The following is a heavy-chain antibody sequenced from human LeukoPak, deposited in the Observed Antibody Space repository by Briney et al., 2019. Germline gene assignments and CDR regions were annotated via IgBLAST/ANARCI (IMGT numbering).Heavy chain of an antibody. Sequence: QPGGSLRLSCAASGFTFSSYGMHWVRQAPRKGLEWVAIISYDGSNKYYADSVKGRFTISRDNSENTLYLQMSGLRAEDTAIYYCARAYSSSWYAGYWGQGTLVTVS. CDR1: GFTFSSYG. V-gene: IGHV3-30*03. CDR3: ARAYSSSWYAGY. CDR2: ISYDGSNK. D-gene: IGHD6-13*01. J-gene: IGHJ4*02.